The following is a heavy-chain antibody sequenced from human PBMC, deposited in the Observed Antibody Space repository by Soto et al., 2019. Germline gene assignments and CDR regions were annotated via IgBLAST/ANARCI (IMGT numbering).Heavy chain of an antibody. Sequence: ASVKVSCKASGYTFTDYYMQWVRQAPGEGLELMGWISPKTGGTNYAQKFQGRVTMTRDTSINTGYMELSSLRSDDTAVYYCARGGATNYYDSSASSHYCDYWGQGTQVTVSS. D-gene: IGHD3-22*01. J-gene: IGHJ4*02. V-gene: IGHV1-2*02. CDR2: ISPKTGGT. CDR3: ARGGATNYYDSSASSHYCDY. CDR1: GYTFTDYY.